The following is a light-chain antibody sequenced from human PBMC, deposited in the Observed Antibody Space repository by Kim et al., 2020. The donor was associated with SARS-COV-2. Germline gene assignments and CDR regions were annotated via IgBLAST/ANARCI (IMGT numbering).Light chain of an antibody. J-gene: IGLJ3*02. CDR3: VLYMGSGIWV. V-gene: IGLV8-61*01. CDR1: SGSVSTSYY. Sequence: GGTGTRAGVLSSGSVSTSYYPSWYQQTPGQAPRTLIYSTNTRSSGVPDRFSGSILGNKAALTITGAQADDESDYYCVLYMGSGIWVFGGGTKLTVL. CDR2: STN.